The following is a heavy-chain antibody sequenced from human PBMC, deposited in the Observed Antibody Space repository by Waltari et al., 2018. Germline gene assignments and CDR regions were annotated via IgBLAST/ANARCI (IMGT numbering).Heavy chain of an antibody. CDR3: ARGREDLAPFDY. Sequence: VQLVQSGAEVKKPGSSVKVSCKASGGTFSSYAISWVRQAPGQGLEWMGSNIRHFGKANDAPKFKGRVTIPADKSTSTAYMELSSLGYEDTAVYYWARGREDLAPFDYWGQGTLVTVSS. CDR1: GGTFSSYA. CDR2: NIRHFGKA. J-gene: IGHJ4*02. V-gene: IGHV1-69*04. D-gene: IGHD1-26*01.